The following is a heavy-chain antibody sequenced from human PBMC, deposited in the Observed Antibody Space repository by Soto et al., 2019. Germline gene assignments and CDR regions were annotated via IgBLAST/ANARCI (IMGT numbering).Heavy chain of an antibody. CDR2: INPSGGST. D-gene: IGHD4-17*01. Sequence: QVQLMQSGAEVKKPGASVKVSCVASGYTFTTQFIHWVRQAPGQGLEWMGMINPSGGSTTYAQRFLGRVTMTRDTSTSTVYMELSSLTSEDTAIFFCARAQTTFDYWGQGTLVTVSS. J-gene: IGHJ4*02. CDR3: ARAQTTFDY. CDR1: GYTFTTQF. V-gene: IGHV1-46*03.